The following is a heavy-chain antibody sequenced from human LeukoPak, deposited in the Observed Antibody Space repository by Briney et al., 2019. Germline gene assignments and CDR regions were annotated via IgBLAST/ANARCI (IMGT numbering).Heavy chain of an antibody. CDR1: GGSFSGYY. D-gene: IGHD3/OR15-3a*01. CDR2: INHSGST. V-gene: IGHV4-34*01. Sequence: PSETLSLTCAVYGGSFSGYYWSWIRQPPGKGLEWIGEINHSGSTNYNPSLKSRVAILVDRSKNQFSLKLTSVTAADTAVYYCAKTPVPRPGDWWYFDLWGRGTRVTVSS. CDR3: AKTPVPRPGDWWYFDL. J-gene: IGHJ2*01.